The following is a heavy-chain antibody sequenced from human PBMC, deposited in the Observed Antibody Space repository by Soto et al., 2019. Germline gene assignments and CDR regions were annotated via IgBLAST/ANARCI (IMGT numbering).Heavy chain of an antibody. CDR3: ARVGRDGYNWYAFDI. CDR1: GGSSSGYY. CDR2: INHSGST. D-gene: IGHD5-12*01. V-gene: IGHV4-34*01. Sequence: NPSETLSLTCADYGGSSSGYYWSWIRQPPGKGLEWIGEINHSGSTNYNPSLKSRVTISVDTSKNQFSLKLSSVTAADTAVYYCARVGRDGYNWYAFDIWGQGTMVTVS. J-gene: IGHJ3*02.